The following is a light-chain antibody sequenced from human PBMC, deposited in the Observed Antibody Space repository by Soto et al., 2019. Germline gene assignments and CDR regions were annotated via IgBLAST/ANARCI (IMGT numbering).Light chain of an antibody. J-gene: IGLJ1*01. CDR2: EVT. V-gene: IGLV2-14*01. Sequence: QSALTQPASGSGSPGQSIAISCAGTRSDVGAYNYVSWYQQHPGKAPKLMISEVTNRPSGVSDRFSGSKSGNTASLTISGLQAEDEADYYCRSFTRTFTFVLGTGRKVIVL. CDR3: RSFTRTFTFV. CDR1: RSDVGAYNY.